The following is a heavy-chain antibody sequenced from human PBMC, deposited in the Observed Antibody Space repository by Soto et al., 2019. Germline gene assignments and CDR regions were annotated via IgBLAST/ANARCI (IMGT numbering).Heavy chain of an antibody. CDR2: INPYTGGT. J-gene: IGHJ6*02. Sequence: QVQLVQSGSEVKDPWASVKVSCKASGYTFTGYYVLWVRQAPGQGPECMGWINPYTGGTNYAQKFQGRVTMTRDTSISTAYMELSKLISEDTAVYYCAPQFHHCGGDCYRGPYFGMDVWGQGTTVTVSS. CDR3: APQFHHCGGDCYRGPYFGMDV. CDR1: GYTFTGYY. D-gene: IGHD2-21*02. V-gene: IGHV1-2*02.